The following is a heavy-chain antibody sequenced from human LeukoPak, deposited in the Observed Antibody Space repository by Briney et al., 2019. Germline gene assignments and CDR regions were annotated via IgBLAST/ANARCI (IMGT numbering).Heavy chain of an antibody. J-gene: IGHJ3*02. CDR3: ARESGGITIFGVDPRGGAFDI. CDR2: IYYSGST. CDR1: GGSISSGDYY. D-gene: IGHD3-3*01. Sequence: SETLSLTCSVSGGSISSGDYYWSWIRQPPRKGLEWIGYIYYSGSTDYNPSLKSRVTISVDTSKNQFSLNVSSVTAADTAVYYCARESGGITIFGVDPRGGAFDIWGQGTMVTVSS. V-gene: IGHV4-30-4*08.